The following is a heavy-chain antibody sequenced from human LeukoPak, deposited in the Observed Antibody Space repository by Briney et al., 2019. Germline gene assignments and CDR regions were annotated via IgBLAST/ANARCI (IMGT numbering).Heavy chain of an antibody. Sequence: SETLSLTCAVYGGSFSGYYWSWIRQPPGKGLEWIGEINHSGSTNYNPSLKSRVTISVDTSKNQFSLKLSSVIAADTAVYYCAHYYDSSGPIDYWGQGTLVTVSS. D-gene: IGHD3-22*01. CDR2: INHSGST. CDR3: AHYYDSSGPIDY. CDR1: GGSFSGYY. J-gene: IGHJ4*02. V-gene: IGHV4-34*01.